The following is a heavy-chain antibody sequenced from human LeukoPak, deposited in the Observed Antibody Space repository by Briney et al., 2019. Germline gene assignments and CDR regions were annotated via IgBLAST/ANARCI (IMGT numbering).Heavy chain of an antibody. V-gene: IGHV4-59*01. D-gene: IGHD3-3*01. Sequence: SETLSLTCTVSGGSISSYYWSWIRQPPGKGLEWIGYIYYSGSTNYNPSLKSRVTISVDTSKNQFSLKLSSVTAADTAVYYCARGYWEDSWSGYFDYWGQGTLVTVSS. CDR1: GGSISSYY. CDR2: IYYSGST. J-gene: IGHJ4*02. CDR3: ARGYWEDSWSGYFDY.